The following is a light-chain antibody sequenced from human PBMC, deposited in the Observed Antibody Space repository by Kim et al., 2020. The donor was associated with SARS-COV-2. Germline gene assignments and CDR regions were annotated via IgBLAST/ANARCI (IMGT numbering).Light chain of an antibody. CDR3: NSRDSNDNVV. CDR2: GKN. J-gene: IGLJ2*01. CDR1: SLRSYY. V-gene: IGLV3-19*01. Sequence: SSELTQDPAVSVALGQTVRITCQGDSLRSYYATWYQQKPGQAPILFIYGKNNRPSGIPDRFSGSSSGNTASLTITWTQAGDEADYYCNSRDSNDNVVFGGGTQLTVL.